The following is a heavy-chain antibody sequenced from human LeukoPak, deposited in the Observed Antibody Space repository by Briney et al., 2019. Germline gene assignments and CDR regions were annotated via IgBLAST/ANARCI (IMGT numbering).Heavy chain of an antibody. Sequence: SETLSLTCTVSGGSISSGDYYWSWIRQPPGKGLEWIGYIYYSGGTYYNPSLKSRVTISVDTSKNQFSLKLSSVTAADTAVYYCARAAVAGLDYWGQGTLVTVSS. J-gene: IGHJ4*02. CDR3: ARAAVAGLDY. CDR1: GGSISSGDYY. CDR2: IYYSGGT. D-gene: IGHD6-19*01. V-gene: IGHV4-30-4*08.